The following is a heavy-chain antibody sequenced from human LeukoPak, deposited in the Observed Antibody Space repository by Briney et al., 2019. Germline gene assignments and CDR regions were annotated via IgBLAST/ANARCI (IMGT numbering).Heavy chain of an antibody. J-gene: IGHJ2*01. CDR3: ARDRSRDDSSGYYPYWYFDL. CDR2: ISSSSSYI. D-gene: IGHD3-22*01. CDR1: GFTFSSYS. Sequence: GSLRLSCAASGFTFSSYSMNWVRQAPGKGLEWVSSISSSSSYIYYADSVKGRFTISRDNAKNSLYLQMNSLRAEDTAVYYCARDRSRDDSSGYYPYWYFDLWGRGTLVTVSS. V-gene: IGHV3-21*01.